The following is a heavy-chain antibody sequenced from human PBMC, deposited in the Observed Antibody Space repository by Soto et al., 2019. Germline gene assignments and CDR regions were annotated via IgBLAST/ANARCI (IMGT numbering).Heavy chain of an antibody. D-gene: IGHD1-26*01. CDR2: ISDTGGGT. J-gene: IGHJ5*02. CDR3: AKDRVVGATGWFDP. CDR1: GVNFSSYA. V-gene: IGHV3-23*01. Sequence: PGGSLSLSCAAPGVNFSSYAMNWVRQAPGKGLEWVSTISDTGGGTFYAGSVKGRFTISRDNSKNTLYLQMNSLRAEDTAVYYCAKDRVVGATGWFDPWGQGTLVTVSS.